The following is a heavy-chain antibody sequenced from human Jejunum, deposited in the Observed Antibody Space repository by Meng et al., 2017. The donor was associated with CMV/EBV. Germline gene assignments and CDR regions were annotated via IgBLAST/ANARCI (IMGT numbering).Heavy chain of an antibody. D-gene: IGHD2-2*01. Sequence: ISTTWWSWVPQAPGKGLEWIGEIYYTGTTKYNPSLKSRVIMSVDKSKNQFSLNVTSVTAADTAVYYCARGYCRSSSCYRGGNFDSWGQGTLVTVSS. CDR1: ISTTW. J-gene: IGHJ4*02. CDR3: ARGYCRSSSCYRGGNFDS. CDR2: IYYTGTT. V-gene: IGHV4-4*02.